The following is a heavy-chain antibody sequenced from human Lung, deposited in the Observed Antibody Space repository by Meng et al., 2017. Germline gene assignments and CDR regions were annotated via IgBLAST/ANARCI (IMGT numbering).Heavy chain of an antibody. D-gene: IGHD4-23*01. CDR2: VYFSGST. Sequence: VRLERAAPGLWRPAETPSLTCTGSGDSVRRGGYVWGWIRQPPGKGLEWIGYVYFSGSTNYNPSLKSRVTISLDTSKNQFSLKLDSVTAADTAVYYCARGGTVVNLGYWGPGTLVTVSS. CDR1: GDSVRRGGYV. V-gene: IGHV4-61*08. J-gene: IGHJ4*02. CDR3: ARGGTVVNLGY.